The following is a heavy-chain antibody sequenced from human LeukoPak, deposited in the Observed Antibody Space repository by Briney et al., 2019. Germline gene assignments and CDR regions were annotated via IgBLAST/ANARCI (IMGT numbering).Heavy chain of an antibody. J-gene: IGHJ4*02. CDR3: ARRSSGRPVDY. Sequence: SETLSLTCTVSGGSISIANYFWGWIRQPPGKGLEWIGSTYYDGSTYYNPSLKSRVTISRDTSKDQFSLRLSSVTVADTAVYYCARRSSGRPVDYWGQGIRVTVSS. CDR2: TYYDGST. CDR1: GGSISIANYF. D-gene: IGHD3-3*01. V-gene: IGHV4-39*07.